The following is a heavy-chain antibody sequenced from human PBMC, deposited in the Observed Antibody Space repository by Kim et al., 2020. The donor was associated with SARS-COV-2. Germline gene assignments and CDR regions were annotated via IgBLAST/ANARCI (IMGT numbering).Heavy chain of an antibody. CDR3: ARQLYCGGDCYPYYYYGMDV. D-gene: IGHD2-21*02. CDR2: IYPGDSDT. V-gene: IGHV5-51*01. Sequence: GESLKISCKGSGYSFTSYWIGWVRQMPGKGLEWMGIIYPGDSDTRYSPSFQGQVTISADKSISTAYLQWSSLKASDTAMYYCARQLYCGGDCYPYYYYGMDVWGQETTVTVSS. J-gene: IGHJ6*02. CDR1: GYSFTSYW.